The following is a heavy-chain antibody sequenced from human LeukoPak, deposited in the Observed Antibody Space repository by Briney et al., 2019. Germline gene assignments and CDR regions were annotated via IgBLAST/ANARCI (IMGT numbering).Heavy chain of an antibody. CDR3: AKDHAGTYYPEYLA. V-gene: IGHV3-23*01. D-gene: IGHD3-10*01. CDR1: GFTFSSYA. J-gene: IGHJ4*02. CDR2: ISGSGGST. Sequence: PGGSLRLSCAASGFTFSSYAMSWVRQAPGKGLEWVSAISGSGGSTYYADSVKGRFTISRDNSKNTLYLQMNSLRAEDTAVYYCAKDHAGTYYPEYLAWGQGTLVTVSS.